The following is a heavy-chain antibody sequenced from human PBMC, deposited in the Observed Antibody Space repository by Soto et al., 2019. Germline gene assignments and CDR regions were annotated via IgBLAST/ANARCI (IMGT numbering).Heavy chain of an antibody. CDR2: IYPGDSDT. CDR3: ARQASSGWNNFDY. D-gene: IGHD6-19*01. V-gene: IGHV5-51*01. Sequence: GESLKISCEGSVYSCSNYWVGWVRQMPGKGPEWMGIIYPGDSDTTYSPSFQGQVTISVDRSISTAYLQWATLKASDTAMYYCARQASSGWNNFDYWGQGTLVTVSS. CDR1: VYSCSNYW. J-gene: IGHJ4*02.